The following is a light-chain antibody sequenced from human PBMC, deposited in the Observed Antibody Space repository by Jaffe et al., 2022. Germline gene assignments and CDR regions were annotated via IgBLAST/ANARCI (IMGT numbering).Light chain of an antibody. CDR1: SSDVGGYNY. CDR2: DVT. J-gene: IGLJ3*02. V-gene: IGLV2-14*03. Sequence: QSALTQPASVSGSLGQSITISCTGTSSDVGGYNYVSWYQQHPAKAPKLIIYDVTNRPSGVSNRFSGSKSGNTASLAISGLQAEDEADYYCSSYTSSGTWVFGGGTQLTVL. CDR3: SSYTSSGTWV.